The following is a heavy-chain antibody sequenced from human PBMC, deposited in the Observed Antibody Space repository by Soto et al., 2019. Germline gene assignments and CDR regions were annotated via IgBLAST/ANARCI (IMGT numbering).Heavy chain of an antibody. CDR1: GYTFTSYG. V-gene: IGHV1-18*01. CDR3: ARVASSGYSTFDY. CDR2: ISAYNGYT. D-gene: IGHD3-22*01. Sequence: QVQLVQSGAEVKNPGASVKVSCQASGYTFTSYGITWVRQAPGQGLERMGWISAYNGYTDYAQNLQGRVTMTTDTTTSTVYMDLRSLRFDDAAVYYCARVASSGYSTFDYWGQGTLVTVSS. J-gene: IGHJ4*02.